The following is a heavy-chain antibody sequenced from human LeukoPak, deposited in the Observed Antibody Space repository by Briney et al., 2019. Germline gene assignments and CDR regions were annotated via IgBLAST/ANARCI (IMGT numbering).Heavy chain of an antibody. V-gene: IGHV3-73*01. CDR1: GFTFSGSA. D-gene: IGHD1-26*01. CDR3: SSGSYYDY. Sequence: PGGSLRLSCAASGFTFSGSAMHWFRQASGKGLEWVGRIRSKANSGATAYAASVKGRFTISRDDSKNTAYLQMNSLKTEDTAVYYCSSGSYYDYWGQGTLVTVSS. CDR2: IRSKANSGAT. J-gene: IGHJ4*02.